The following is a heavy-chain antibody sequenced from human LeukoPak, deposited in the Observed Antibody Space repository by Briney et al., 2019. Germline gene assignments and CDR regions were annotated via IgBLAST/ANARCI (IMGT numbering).Heavy chain of an antibody. CDR3: AGSRYYDSSGYYYAERAFDY. CDR1: GGSISSSSYY. J-gene: IGHJ4*02. Sequence: SETLSLTCTVSGGSISSSSYYWGWIRQPPGKGLEWIGSIYYSGSTYYNPSLKSRVTISVDTSKNQFSLKLSSVIAADTAVYYCAGSRYYDSSGYYYAERAFDYWGQGTLVTVSS. V-gene: IGHV4-39*01. CDR2: IYYSGST. D-gene: IGHD3-22*01.